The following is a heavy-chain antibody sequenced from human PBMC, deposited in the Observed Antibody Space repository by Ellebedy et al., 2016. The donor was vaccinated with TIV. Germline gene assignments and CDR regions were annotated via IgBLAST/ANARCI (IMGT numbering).Heavy chain of an antibody. CDR1: GFTVSSFG. D-gene: IGHD3-9*01. Sequence: GESLKISCAASGFTVSSFGMNWVRHAPGKGLEWVSSIGDSGTHIYYAGSVRGRFTISRDSAKNPLFLQMNSLRADDTAIYYCARDPRPYLRYGHYDYWGQGTLVTVSS. CDR2: IGDSGTHI. J-gene: IGHJ4*02. V-gene: IGHV3-21*01. CDR3: ARDPRPYLRYGHYDY.